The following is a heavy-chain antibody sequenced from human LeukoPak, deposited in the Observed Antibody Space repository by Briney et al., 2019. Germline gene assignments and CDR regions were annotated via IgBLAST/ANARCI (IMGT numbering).Heavy chain of an antibody. J-gene: IGHJ4*02. Sequence: SQTLSLTCAISGDSLSSNSAAWNWIRRSPSRGLEWLGRTYYRSKWYYDYAVAVKSRISINPDTSKNQFSLQLNSVTPEDTAVYYCARDPVGGSTIFDYWGQGTLVTVSS. V-gene: IGHV6-1*01. D-gene: IGHD1-26*01. CDR1: GDSLSSNSAA. CDR3: ARDPVGGSTIFDY. CDR2: TYYRSKWYY.